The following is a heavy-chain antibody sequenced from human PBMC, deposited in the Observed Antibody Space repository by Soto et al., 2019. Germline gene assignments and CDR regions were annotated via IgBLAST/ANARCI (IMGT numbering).Heavy chain of an antibody. V-gene: IGHV4-30-4*01. CDR1: GGSISSGDYY. CDR2: IYYSGST. D-gene: IGHD3-3*01. Sequence: SETLSLTCTVSGGSISSGDYYWSWVRQPPGKGLEWIGYIYYSGSTYYNPSLKSRVTISVDTSKNQFSLKLSSVTAADTAVYYCALFGVVITEVDYWGQGTLVTVSS. J-gene: IGHJ4*02. CDR3: ALFGVVITEVDY.